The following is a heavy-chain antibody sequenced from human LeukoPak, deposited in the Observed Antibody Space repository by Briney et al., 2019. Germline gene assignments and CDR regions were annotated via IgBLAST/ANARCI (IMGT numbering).Heavy chain of an antibody. V-gene: IGHV1-2*02. CDR3: ARVTRGSSLAELFDY. J-gene: IGHJ4*02. CDR1: GYTFTGYY. Sequence: ASVKVSCKASGYTFTGYYIHWVRQAPGQGLEWMGWINPNSGGTNYAQKFQDRVTMTRDTSISTAYMELSRLRFDDTAVYYCARVTRGSSLAELFDYWGQGTLVTVSS. D-gene: IGHD1-26*01. CDR2: INPNSGGT.